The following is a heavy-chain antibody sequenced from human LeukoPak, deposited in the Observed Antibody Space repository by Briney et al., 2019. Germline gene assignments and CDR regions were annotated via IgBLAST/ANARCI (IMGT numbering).Heavy chain of an antibody. CDR2: INWNGGST. Sequence: GGSLRLSCAASGFTVSSNYMSWVRQAPGKGLEWVSGINWNGGSTGYVDSVKGRFTISRDNAKNSLYLQMNSLRAEDTALYYCARYYDFDYYYYYMDVWGKGTTVTVSS. V-gene: IGHV3-20*04. D-gene: IGHD3-3*01. J-gene: IGHJ6*03. CDR1: GFTVSSNY. CDR3: ARYYDFDYYYYYMDV.